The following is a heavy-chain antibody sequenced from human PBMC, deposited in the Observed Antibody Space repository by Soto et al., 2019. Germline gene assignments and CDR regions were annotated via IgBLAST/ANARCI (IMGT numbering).Heavy chain of an antibody. J-gene: IGHJ6*03. V-gene: IGHV4-34*01. CDR2: INHSGST. D-gene: IGHD6-13*01. Sequence: PSETLSLTCAVYGGSFSGYDWSWIRQPPGKGLEWIGDINHSGSTNYNPSLKSRVTISVDTSKNQFSLKLSSVTAADTAVYYCAGHSSSWWGIYYYMDVWGKGTTVTVSS. CDR1: GGSFSGYD. CDR3: AGHSSSWWGIYYYMDV.